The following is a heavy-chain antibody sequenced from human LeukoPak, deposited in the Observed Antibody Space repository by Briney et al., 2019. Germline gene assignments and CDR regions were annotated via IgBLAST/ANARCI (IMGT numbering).Heavy chain of an antibody. V-gene: IGHV1-3*01. CDR3: ARDDFSTYPGLNYFDY. CDR1: GYTFTHYA. Sequence: ASVKVSCTASGYTFTHYAVHWVRQAPGHRLEWMGWTNVGNDYTESSQKFQDRLTITSDTTATTVYMELSSLRSEDTAVYYCARDDFSTYPGLNYFDYWGQGSLVTVSS. J-gene: IGHJ4*02. CDR2: TNVGNDYT. D-gene: IGHD4-11*01.